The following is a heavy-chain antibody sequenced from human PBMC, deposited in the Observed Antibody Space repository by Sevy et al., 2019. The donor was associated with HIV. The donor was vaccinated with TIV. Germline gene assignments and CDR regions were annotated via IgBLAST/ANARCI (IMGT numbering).Heavy chain of an antibody. D-gene: IGHD3-10*01. J-gene: IGHJ6*02. V-gene: IGHV1-8*01. CDR1: GYTVTSYD. Sequence: ASVKVSCKASGYTVTSYDINWVRQATGQGLEWMGWKNPNSGNTGYAQKFQGRVTMTRNTSISTAYMELSSLRSEDTAVYYCARLMYYYGSGSYYNVLGEGYYGMDVWGQGTTVTVSS. CDR3: ARLMYYYGSGSYYNVLGEGYYGMDV. CDR2: KNPNSGNT.